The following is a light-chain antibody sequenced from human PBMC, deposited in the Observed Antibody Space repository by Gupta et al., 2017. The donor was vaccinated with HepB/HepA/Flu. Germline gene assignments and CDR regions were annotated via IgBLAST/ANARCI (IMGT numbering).Light chain of an antibody. CDR3: QQGSNGPS. V-gene: IGKV3-11*01. CDR2: DAS. J-gene: IGKJ3*01. Sequence: ELVLTQSPATLSLSPGERATLSCRASQSVSSYLSWYQQKPGQAPRLLIYDASNRATGIPARFSGSGSGTDFTLTISSLEPEDFAVYSCQQGSNGPSFGPGTKVDIK. CDR1: QSVSSY.